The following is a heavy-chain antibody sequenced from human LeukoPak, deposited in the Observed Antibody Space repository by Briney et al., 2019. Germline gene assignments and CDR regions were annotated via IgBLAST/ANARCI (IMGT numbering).Heavy chain of an antibody. D-gene: IGHD6-19*01. V-gene: IGHV1-8*01. J-gene: IGHJ4*02. CDR2: MNPNSGNT. CDR1: GYTFTSYD. CDR3: ARVSQSGWYDHIVDY. Sequence: ASVKVSCKASGYTFTSYDINWVRQATGQGLEWMGWMNPNSGNTGYAQKFQGGVTVTRNTSISTAYMELSSLRSEDTAVYYCARVSQSGWYDHIVDYWGQGTLVTVSS.